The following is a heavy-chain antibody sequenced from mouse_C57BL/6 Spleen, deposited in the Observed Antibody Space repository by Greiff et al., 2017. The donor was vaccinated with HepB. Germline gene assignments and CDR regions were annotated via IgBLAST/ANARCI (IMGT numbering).Heavy chain of an antibody. CDR1: GYTFTSYW. V-gene: IGHV1-69*01. D-gene: IGHD3-1*01. J-gene: IGHJ1*03. Sequence: QVQLQQPGAELVMPGASVKLSCKASGYTFTSYWMHWVKQRPGQGLEWIGEIDPSDSYTNYNQKFKGKSTLTVDKSSSTAYMQLSSLTSEDSAVYYGARTRHVDGWGTGTTGTVSS. CDR3: ARTRHVDG. CDR2: IDPSDSYT.